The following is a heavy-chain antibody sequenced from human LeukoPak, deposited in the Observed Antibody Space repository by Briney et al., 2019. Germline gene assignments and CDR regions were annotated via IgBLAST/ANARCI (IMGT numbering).Heavy chain of an antibody. CDR2: IYYSGST. J-gene: IGHJ1*01. Sequence: SQTLSLTCTVSGGSISSGGYYWSWIRQHPGKGLEWIGYIYYSGSTYYNPSLKSRVTISVDTSKNQFSLKLSSVTAADTAVYYCASHCSGGSCFPGPAGFQHWGQGTLVTVSS. CDR1: GGSISSGGYY. D-gene: IGHD2-15*01. V-gene: IGHV4-31*03. CDR3: ASHCSGGSCFPGPAGFQH.